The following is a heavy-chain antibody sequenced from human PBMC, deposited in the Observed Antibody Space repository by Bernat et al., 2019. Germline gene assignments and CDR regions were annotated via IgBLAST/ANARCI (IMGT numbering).Heavy chain of an antibody. D-gene: IGHD3-16*01. CDR2: IYYSGST. CDR3: ASVKYYDYVWGSYSWFDP. J-gene: IGHJ5*02. V-gene: IGHV4-39*01. Sequence: QLQLQESGPGLVKPSETLSLTCTVSGGSISSSSYYWGWIRQPPGKGLEWIGSIYYSGSTYYNPSLKSRVTISVDTSKNQFSLKLSCVTAADTAVYYCASVKYYDYVWGSYSWFDPWGQGTRVTVSS. CDR1: GGSISSSSYY.